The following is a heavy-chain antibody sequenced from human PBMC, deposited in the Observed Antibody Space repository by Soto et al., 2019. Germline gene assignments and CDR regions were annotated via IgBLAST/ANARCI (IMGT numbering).Heavy chain of an antibody. CDR3: ARGLPDCSSTSCRGYYFDY. CDR2: MNPNSGNT. Sequence: QVQLVQSGAEVKKPGASVKVSCKASGYTFTSYDINWVRQATGQGLEWMGWMNPNSGNTGYAQKFQGRVTMTRNTSISTAYMELSSLRSDDTAVYYCARGLPDCSSTSCRGYYFDYWGQGTLVTVSS. J-gene: IGHJ4*02. D-gene: IGHD2-2*01. V-gene: IGHV1-8*01. CDR1: GYTFTSYD.